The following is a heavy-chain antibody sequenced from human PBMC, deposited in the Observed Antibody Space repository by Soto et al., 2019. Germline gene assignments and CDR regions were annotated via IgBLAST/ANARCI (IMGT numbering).Heavy chain of an antibody. V-gene: IGHV3-33*01. J-gene: IGHJ6*02. CDR2: IWYDGSNK. CDR3: ARDGGGDYYDSSGGYYYYGMDV. D-gene: IGHD3-22*01. Sequence: QVQLVESGGGVVQPGRSLRLSCAASGFTFSSYAMHWVRQAPGKGLEWVAVIWYDGSNKYYADSVKGRFTISRDNSKKTLYLEMNSLRAEDTAVYYCARDGGGDYYDSSGGYYYYGMDVWGQGTTVTVSS. CDR1: GFTFSSYA.